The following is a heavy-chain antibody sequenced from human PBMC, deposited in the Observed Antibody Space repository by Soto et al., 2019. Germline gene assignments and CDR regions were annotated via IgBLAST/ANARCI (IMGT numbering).Heavy chain of an antibody. D-gene: IGHD6-19*01. V-gene: IGHV4-31*03. J-gene: IGHJ3*02. CDR1: GGSISSGGYY. CDR2: IYYSGST. CDR3: ARIAVAGTGRAFDI. Sequence: QVQLQESGPGLVKPSQTLSLTCTVSGGSISSGGYYWSWIRQHPGKGLEWIGYIYYSGSTYYNPSLKSRVIISVDTSKNQFSLKLSSVTAADTAVYYCARIAVAGTGRAFDIWGQGTMVTVSS.